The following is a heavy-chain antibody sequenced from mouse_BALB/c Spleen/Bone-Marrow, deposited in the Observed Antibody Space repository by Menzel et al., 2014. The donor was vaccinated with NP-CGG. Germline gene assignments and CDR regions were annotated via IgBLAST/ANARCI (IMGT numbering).Heavy chain of an antibody. V-gene: IGHV5-9-4*01. CDR1: GFTFSSYA. CDR3: ARDSSGYFDY. D-gene: IGHD3-1*01. Sequence: SGGGLVKPGGSLKLSCAASGFTFSSYAMSWVRQSPEKRLEWVAEISSGGSYTYYPDTVTGRFTISRDNAKNTLYLEMSSLRSEDTAMYYCARDSSGYFDYWGQGTTLTVSS. CDR2: ISSGGSYT. J-gene: IGHJ2*01.